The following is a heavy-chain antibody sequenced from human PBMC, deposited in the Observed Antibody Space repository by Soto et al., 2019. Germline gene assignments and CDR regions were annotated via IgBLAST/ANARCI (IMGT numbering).Heavy chain of an antibody. J-gene: IGHJ3*02. CDR2: ISPYNGNT. CDR1: GYTFTSYG. V-gene: IGHV1-18*04. CDR3: ARARWLQFRGDAFDI. D-gene: IGHD5-12*01. Sequence: QVQLVQSGAEVKKPGASVKVSCKASGYTFTSYGISWIRQAPGQGLEWMGWISPYNGNTNYAQKLQGRVTMTTDTSTSTAYMELRSLRSDDTAVYYCARARWLQFRGDAFDIWGQGTMVTVSS.